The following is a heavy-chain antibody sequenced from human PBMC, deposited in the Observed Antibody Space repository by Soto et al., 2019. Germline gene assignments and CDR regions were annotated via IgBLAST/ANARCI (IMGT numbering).Heavy chain of an antibody. D-gene: IGHD3-10*01. V-gene: IGHV4-34*01. J-gene: IGHJ6*04. Sequence: PPETLSLTCAVYGGSFRCYYWSWIRQPPGKGLEWIGEINHSGSTNYNPSLKSRVTISVDTSKNQFSLKLSSVTAADTAVYYCARGRWFGELLYYYYYGMDVLGKGTTVTV. CDR1: GGSFRCYY. CDR3: ARGRWFGELLYYYYYGMDV. CDR2: INHSGST.